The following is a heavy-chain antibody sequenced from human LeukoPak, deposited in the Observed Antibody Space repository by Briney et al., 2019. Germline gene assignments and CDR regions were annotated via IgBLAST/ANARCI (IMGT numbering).Heavy chain of an antibody. J-gene: IGHJ4*02. CDR1: GDSISSSLYY. V-gene: IGHV4-39*01. Sequence: LETLSLTCTVSGDSISSSLYYWVWIRQPPGKGLEWIGSIYYTGSSYYNPSLKSRVTISVDTSKNQFPLKLSSVTAADTAVYYCARQLDYWGQGTLVTVSS. CDR2: IYYTGSS. CDR3: ARQLDY.